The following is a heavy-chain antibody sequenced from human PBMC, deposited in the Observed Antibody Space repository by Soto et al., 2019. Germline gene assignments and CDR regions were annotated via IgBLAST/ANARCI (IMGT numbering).Heavy chain of an antibody. CDR1: GFPFSTNGVG. CDR2: IFWDDDK. D-gene: IGHD6-13*01. J-gene: IGHJ6*02. Sequence: SGPTLVNPTQALAMPCTFSGFPFSTNGVGVGWIRQPPGKALEFLALIFWDDDKRYSPSLKSRLTMTKDTSKNQVVLTMTNMDPVDTATYYCEHRRGGSSSWYKWRQGTTDTVSS. V-gene: IGHV2-5*02. CDR3: EHRRGGSSSWYK.